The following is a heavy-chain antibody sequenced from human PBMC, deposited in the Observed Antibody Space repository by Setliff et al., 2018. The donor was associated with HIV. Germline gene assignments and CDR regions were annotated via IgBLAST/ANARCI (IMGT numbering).Heavy chain of an antibody. Sequence: SETLSLTCTVSGGSISSYYWSWIRQPPGKGLEWIGYIYYSGSTNYNPSLKSRVTISVDTSKNQFSLKLSSVTAADTAVYYCARGVVVAATRWFDPWGQGTLVTVLL. CDR2: IYYSGST. CDR1: GGSISSYY. V-gene: IGHV4-59*01. J-gene: IGHJ5*02. D-gene: IGHD2-15*01. CDR3: ARGVVVAATRWFDP.